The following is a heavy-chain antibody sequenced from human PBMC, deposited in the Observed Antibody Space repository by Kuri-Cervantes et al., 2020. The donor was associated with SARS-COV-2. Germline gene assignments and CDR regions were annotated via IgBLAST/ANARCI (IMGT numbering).Heavy chain of an antibody. D-gene: IGHD3-3*01. J-gene: IGHJ4*02. Sequence: ASVKVSCKASGYTFTSYYMQWVRQAPGQGLEWMGIINPSGGSTSYAQKFQGRVTMTRDTSTSTVYMELSSLRSEDTAVYYCATKHITIFGVVYHDFYYWGQGTLVTVSS. CDR1: GYTFTSYY. CDR3: ATKHITIFGVVYHDFYY. V-gene: IGHV1-46*01. CDR2: INPSGGST.